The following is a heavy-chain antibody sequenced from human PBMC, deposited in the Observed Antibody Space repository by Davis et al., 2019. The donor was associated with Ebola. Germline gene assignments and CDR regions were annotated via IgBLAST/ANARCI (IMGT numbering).Heavy chain of an antibody. CDR3: VTENWYRFES. D-gene: IGHD1/OR15-1a*01. CDR2: IRSKAYGGTT. Sequence: GESLKISCTASGFTFGDYAMSWVRQAPGKGLEWVGFIRSKAYGGTTEYAASVKGRFTISRDDSKSIAYLQMNSLKTEDIAVYYCVTENWYRFESWGQGTLVTVSS. V-gene: IGHV3-49*04. J-gene: IGHJ4*02. CDR1: GFTFGDYA.